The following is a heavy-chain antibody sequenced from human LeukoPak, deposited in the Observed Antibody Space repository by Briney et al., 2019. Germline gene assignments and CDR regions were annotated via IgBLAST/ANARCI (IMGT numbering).Heavy chain of an antibody. D-gene: IGHD3-9*01. Sequence: GGSLRLSWAASGFTFSTSVMPWVRQAPGKGLEWVTLISFDGSNKYYADSVKGRFTISRDNSKDRLYLQMNGLRPDDTAVYYCARGIYYDILTGPPDYWGQGTLVTVSS. CDR3: ARGIYYDILTGPPDY. J-gene: IGHJ4*02. V-gene: IGHV3-30*04. CDR1: GFTFSTSV. CDR2: ISFDGSNK.